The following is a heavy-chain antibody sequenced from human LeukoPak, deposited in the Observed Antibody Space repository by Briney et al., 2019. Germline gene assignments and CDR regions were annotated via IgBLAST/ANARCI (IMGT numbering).Heavy chain of an antibody. CDR1: LGTLIRYA. CDR2: IIPIIGTA. CDR3: AKGGHTAMAPYNWFDS. J-gene: IGHJ5*01. Sequence: GASVTVSFKASLGTLIRYAISWVRQAPGQGREWMGGIIPIIGTAKNAQKFQSRVTITTDESTSTAYMKLSSLRSEDTAVYYCAKGGHTAMAPYNWFDSWGQGTLVTVSS. D-gene: IGHD5-18*01. V-gene: IGHV1-69*05.